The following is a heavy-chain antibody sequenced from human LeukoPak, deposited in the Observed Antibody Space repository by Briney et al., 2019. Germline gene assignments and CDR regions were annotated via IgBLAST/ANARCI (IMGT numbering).Heavy chain of an antibody. CDR3: ARKGSYYDSSGYYYEGNFDY. Sequence: GASVKVSCKASGYTFTSYATHWVRQAPGQRLEWMGWINAGNGNTKYSQKFQGRVTITRDTSASTAYMELSSLRSEDTAVYYCARKGSYYDSSGYYYEGNFDYWGQGTLVTVSS. CDR2: INAGNGNT. D-gene: IGHD3-22*01. V-gene: IGHV1-3*01. J-gene: IGHJ4*02. CDR1: GYTFTSYA.